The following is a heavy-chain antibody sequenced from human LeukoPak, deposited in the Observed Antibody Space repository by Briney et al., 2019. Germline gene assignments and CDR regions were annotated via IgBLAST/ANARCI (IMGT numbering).Heavy chain of an antibody. Sequence: ASVKVSCKASGYTFTSYDINWVRQATGQGLEWMGWMNPNSGNTGYAQKFQGRVTMTRNTSISTAYMELSSLRSEDTAVYYCAREEGYCSSTSCYFAYDYWGQGTLVTVSS. V-gene: IGHV1-8*01. CDR2: MNPNSGNT. CDR3: AREEGYCSSTSCYFAYDY. J-gene: IGHJ4*02. D-gene: IGHD2-2*01. CDR1: GYTFTSYD.